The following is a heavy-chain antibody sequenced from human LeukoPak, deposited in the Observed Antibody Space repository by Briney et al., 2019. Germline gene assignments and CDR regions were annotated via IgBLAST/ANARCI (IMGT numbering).Heavy chain of an antibody. Sequence: GESLKISCKGSGYSFTSYWIGWVRPMPGKGLEWMGTIYPGDSDDRYSPAFQGQVTISADKSISTAYLQWSSLRASDTAMYYCARHTWSGYDLGDYRGQGTLVTVSS. J-gene: IGHJ4*02. CDR3: ARHTWSGYDLGDY. V-gene: IGHV5-51*01. CDR2: IYPGDSDD. D-gene: IGHD5-12*01. CDR1: GYSFTSYW.